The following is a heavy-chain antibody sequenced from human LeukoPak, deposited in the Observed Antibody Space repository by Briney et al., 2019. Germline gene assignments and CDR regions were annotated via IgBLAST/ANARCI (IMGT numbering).Heavy chain of an antibody. V-gene: IGHV3-23*01. J-gene: IGHJ4*02. CDR2: ISDSGGST. D-gene: IGHD3-22*01. CDR3: ARGFADSSGYLLSYFDY. Sequence: GGSLRLSCAASGFTVSSYAMSWVRQPPGKGLEWVSTISDSGGSTYYADSMKGRFTISRDNSQNTLYLQMNSLRAEDTAVYYCARGFADSSGYLLSYFDYWGQGTLVTVSS. CDR1: GFTVSSYA.